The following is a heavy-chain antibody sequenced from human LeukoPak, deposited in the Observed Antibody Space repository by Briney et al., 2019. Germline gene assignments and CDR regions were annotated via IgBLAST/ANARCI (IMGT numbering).Heavy chain of an antibody. V-gene: IGHV4-59*01. CDR3: ARYGELQGLYFDY. J-gene: IGHJ4*02. Sequence: SETLSLTCTVSGGSISSYYWSWLRQPPGKGLEWIGYIYYSGSTNYNPSLTCRVTISVDTSKNQFSLKLSSVTAADTAVYYCARYGELQGLYFDYWGQGTLVTVSS. CDR1: GGSISSYY. D-gene: IGHD1-26*01. CDR2: IYYSGST.